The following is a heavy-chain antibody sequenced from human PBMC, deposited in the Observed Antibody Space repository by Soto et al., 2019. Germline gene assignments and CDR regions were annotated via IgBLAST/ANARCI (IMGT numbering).Heavy chain of an antibody. CDR1: GYTLTELS. Sequence: EASVKVSCKVSGYTLTELSMHWVRQAPGKGLEWMGGFDPEDGETIYAQKFQGRVTMTEDTSTDTAYMELSSLRSEDTAVYYCATAGDFWSGYYPNYYYGVDVWGQGTTVTVSS. CDR3: ATAGDFWSGYYPNYYYGVDV. J-gene: IGHJ6*02. V-gene: IGHV1-24*01. D-gene: IGHD3-3*01. CDR2: FDPEDGET.